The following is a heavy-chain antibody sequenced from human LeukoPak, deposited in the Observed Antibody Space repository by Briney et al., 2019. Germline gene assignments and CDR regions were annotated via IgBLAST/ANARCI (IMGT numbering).Heavy chain of an antibody. Sequence: PGGSLRLSCAASGFTFSNYDMHWVRQAPGKGLEWVAFIRYDGSNKYYADSVKGRFTISRDNSKNTLYLQMNSLRAEDTAVYYCAKDWDGSGSYGAFDIWGQGTMVTVSS. CDR2: IRYDGSNK. D-gene: IGHD3-10*01. CDR1: GFTFSNYD. CDR3: AKDWDGSGSYGAFDI. J-gene: IGHJ3*02. V-gene: IGHV3-30*02.